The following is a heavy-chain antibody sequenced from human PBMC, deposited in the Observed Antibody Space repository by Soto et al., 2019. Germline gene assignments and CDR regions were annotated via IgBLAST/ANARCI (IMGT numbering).Heavy chain of an antibody. V-gene: IGHV1-3*01. CDR3: ARDEYEYSGYDDAFDY. Sequence: ASVKVSCKASGYTFTSYAMHWVRQAPGQRLEWMGWINAGNGNTKYSQKFQGRVTITRDTSASTAYMELSSLRSEDTAVYYCARDEYEYSGYDDAFDYWGQGTLVTVSS. D-gene: IGHD5-12*01. J-gene: IGHJ4*02. CDR2: INAGNGNT. CDR1: GYTFTSYA.